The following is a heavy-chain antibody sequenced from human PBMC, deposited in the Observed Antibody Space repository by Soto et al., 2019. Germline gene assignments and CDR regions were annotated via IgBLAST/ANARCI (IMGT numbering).Heavy chain of an antibody. CDR3: ASEWLYCSSTSCYPLGTYGMDV. D-gene: IGHD2-2*01. CDR2: ISYDGSNK. J-gene: IGHJ6*02. CDR1: GFTFSSYA. V-gene: IGHV3-30-3*01. Sequence: QVQLVESGGGVVQPGRSLRLSCAASGFTFSSYAMHWVRQAPGKGLEWVAVISYDGSNKYYADSVTGRFTISRDTSKNTLYLQMNSLRAEDTAVSYCASEWLYCSSTSCYPLGTYGMDVWGQGTTVTVSS.